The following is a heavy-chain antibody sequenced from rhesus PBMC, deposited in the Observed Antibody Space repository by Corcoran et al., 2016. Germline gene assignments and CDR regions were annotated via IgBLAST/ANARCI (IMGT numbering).Heavy chain of an antibody. J-gene: IGHJ4*01. Sequence: QVQLQESGPGLVKPSETLSLTCAVSGGSISSSNWWSWIRQPPGKGLEWIGYISGSSGSTYYNPSLQSRVTISTDTSKNQFSLKLSSATAADTAVYYCAGGYDSGYYIFDYWGQGVLVTVSS. V-gene: IGHV4-65*01. D-gene: IGHD3-28*01. CDR3: AGGYDSGYYIFDY. CDR1: GGSISSSNW. CDR2: ISGSSGST.